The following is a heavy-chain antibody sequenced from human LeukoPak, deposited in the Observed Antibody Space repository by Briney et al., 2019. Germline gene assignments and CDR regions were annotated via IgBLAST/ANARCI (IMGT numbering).Heavy chain of an antibody. J-gene: IGHJ4*02. CDR3: AKDGGLWVSAHWGDS. V-gene: IGHV3-23*01. CDR2: ITTSDGNT. D-gene: IGHD7-27*01. Sequence: GGSLRLSCAASGFTFSHYAIHWVRQAPGKGLEWVSTITTSDGNTYYADSVKGRFTVSRDNSKNTLFLQMNSLRAEDTAVYYCAKDGGLWVSAHWGDSWGRGTLVTVSS. CDR1: GFTFSHYA.